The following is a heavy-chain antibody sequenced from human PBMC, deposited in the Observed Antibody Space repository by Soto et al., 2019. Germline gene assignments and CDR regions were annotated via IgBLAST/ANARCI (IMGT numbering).Heavy chain of an antibody. V-gene: IGHV4-34*01. D-gene: IGHD4-17*01. J-gene: IGHJ4*02. CDR3: ARQRTTVVTQAYFDH. Sequence: SETLSLTCAVYGGSFSAYYWSWIRQPPGKGLGWIGEINHSGGTSYNPSLKSRVTISVDTSKSQFSLKLTSVTAADAAVYYCARQRTTVVTQAYFDHWGQGTLVTVS. CDR2: INHSGGT. CDR1: GGSFSAYY.